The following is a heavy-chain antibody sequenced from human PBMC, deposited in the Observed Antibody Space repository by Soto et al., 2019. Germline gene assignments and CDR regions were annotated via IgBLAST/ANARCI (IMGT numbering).Heavy chain of an antibody. Sequence: QVQLQESGPGLVRPSQTLSLTCTVSGGSISSGDSYWTWIRQHTGKGLEWIGYIYYSGGTVYNPSLKSRLTISLDTSTNQFSLNLSSVTAADTAVYYCARLRSVGAPTADYWGQGTLVTVSS. CDR2: IYYSGGT. D-gene: IGHD1-26*01. CDR3: ARLRSVGAPTADY. V-gene: IGHV4-31*03. J-gene: IGHJ4*02. CDR1: GGSISSGDSY.